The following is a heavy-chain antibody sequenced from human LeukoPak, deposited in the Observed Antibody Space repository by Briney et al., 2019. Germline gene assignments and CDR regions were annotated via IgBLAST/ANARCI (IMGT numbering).Heavy chain of an antibody. CDR3: ARDPDFGCGFDGEGD. CDR2: VNKDGREK. CDR1: AVTFSSYW. Sequence: PGGSLSLSCAASAVTFSSYWMSWVRQAPGQGQELVGNVNKDGREKNYVDSVRGRFIIFRDSVKKSMYLQMKSISAEDTTGYYCARDPDFGCGFDGEGDWGQGTLVTVSS. V-gene: IGHV3-7*05. D-gene: IGHD3-9*01. J-gene: IGHJ4*02.